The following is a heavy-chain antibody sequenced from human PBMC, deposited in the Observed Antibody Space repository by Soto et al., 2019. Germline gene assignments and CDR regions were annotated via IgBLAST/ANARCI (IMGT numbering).Heavy chain of an antibody. CDR3: ARDIGYGGK. J-gene: IGHJ4*02. Sequence: EVQLVESGGGLVQPGGSLRLSCAASGFTFSTSWMHWVRQTPGKGLVWVSHINPDGSITNYADSAKGRFTISRDNAKNTLFLQMNNLRAEATSVYFCARDIGYGGKWGQGTLVTVSS. CDR2: INPDGSIT. CDR1: GFTFSTSW. V-gene: IGHV3-74*01. D-gene: IGHD3-16*01.